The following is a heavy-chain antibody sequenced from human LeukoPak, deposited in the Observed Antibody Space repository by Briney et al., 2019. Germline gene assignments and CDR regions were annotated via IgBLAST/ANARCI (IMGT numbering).Heavy chain of an antibody. CDR3: ARDVEGVTIAHYFDY. D-gene: IGHD3-3*01. CDR2: VFYTGTT. J-gene: IGHJ4*02. V-gene: IGHV4-59*11. CDR1: GGSISGHY. Sequence: SETLSLTCSVSGGSISGHYWSWIRQPPGKELEGIGYVFYTGTTYYNPYLNSRVSISVDTSQNQFTPKVRSVTAADTAVYYCARDVEGVTIAHYFDYWGQGLLVTVSS.